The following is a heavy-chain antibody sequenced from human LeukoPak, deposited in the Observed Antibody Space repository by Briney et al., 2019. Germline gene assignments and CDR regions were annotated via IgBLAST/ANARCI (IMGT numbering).Heavy chain of an antibody. D-gene: IGHD3-10*01. J-gene: IGHJ4*02. CDR3: AKSNGAWFGELYLEDY. V-gene: IGHV3-23*01. CDR1: GFTFSSYA. CDR2: ISGSGGST. Sequence: SGGSLRLSCAASGFTFSSYAMSWVRQAPGKGLEWVSAISGSGGSTYYADSVKGRLTISRGNSKNTLYLQMNSLRAEDTAVYYCAKSNGAWFGELYLEDYWGQGTLVTVSS.